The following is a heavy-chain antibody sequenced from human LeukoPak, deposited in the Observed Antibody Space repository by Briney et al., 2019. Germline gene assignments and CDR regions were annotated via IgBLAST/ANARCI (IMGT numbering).Heavy chain of an antibody. CDR2: ISWDGGST. J-gene: IGHJ5*02. Sequence: GGSLRLSCAASGFTFDDYAMHWVRQAPGKGVEWVSLISWDGGSTYYADSVKGRFTISRDNSKNSLYLQMNSLRAEETALYYCAKGGYSSSWYVNWFDPWGQGTLVTVSS. CDR1: GFTFDDYA. CDR3: AKGGYSSSWYVNWFDP. D-gene: IGHD6-13*01. V-gene: IGHV3-43D*03.